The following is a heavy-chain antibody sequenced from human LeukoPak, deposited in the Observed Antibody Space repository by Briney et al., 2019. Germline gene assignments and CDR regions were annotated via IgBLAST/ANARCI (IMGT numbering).Heavy chain of an antibody. V-gene: IGHV1-8*01. J-gene: IGHJ4*02. D-gene: IGHD2-21*01. Sequence: ASVKVSCKASGYTFINYDINWVRQATGQGLEWMGWMNPNSGNTGCAQRFQGRVTMTRDTSINTAYMELSSLRSEDTAVYYCARGGTEGLWPDYWGQGTLVTVST. CDR1: GYTFINYD. CDR3: ARGGTEGLWPDY. CDR2: MNPNSGNT.